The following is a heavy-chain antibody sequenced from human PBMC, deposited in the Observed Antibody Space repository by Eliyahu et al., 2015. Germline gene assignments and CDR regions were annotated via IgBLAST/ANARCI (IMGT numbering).Heavy chain of an antibody. CDR3: AKAPGSSGYTAVG. D-gene: IGHD3-22*01. CDR1: GGXIXXRSYY. CDR2: IYYSGST. V-gene: IGHV4-39*01. J-gene: IGHJ4*02. Sequence: QLQLQESGPGXVKPSETLSLXCTXPGGXIXXRSYYWGWXRQPPGKGLEWIGSIYYSGSTYYNPSLKSRVTISVDTSKNQFSLKLSSVTAADTAVYYCAKAPGSSGYTAVGWGQGTLVTVSS.